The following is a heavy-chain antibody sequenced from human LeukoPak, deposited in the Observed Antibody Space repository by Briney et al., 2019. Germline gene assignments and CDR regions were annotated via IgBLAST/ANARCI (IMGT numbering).Heavy chain of an antibody. CDR3: ARDAAFGWLQSWFDP. V-gene: IGHV1-69*13. CDR2: IIPIFGTA. J-gene: IGHJ5*02. CDR1: GYTFTSYY. D-gene: IGHD3-10*01. Sequence: ASVKVSCKASGYTFTSYYMHWVRQAPGQGLEWMGGIIPIFGTANYAQKFQGRVTITADESTSTAYMELSSLRSEDTAVYYCARDAAFGWLQSWFDPWGQGTLVTVSS.